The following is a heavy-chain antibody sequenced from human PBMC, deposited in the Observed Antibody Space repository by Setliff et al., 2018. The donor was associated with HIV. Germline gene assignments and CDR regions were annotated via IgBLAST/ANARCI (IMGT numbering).Heavy chain of an antibody. D-gene: IGHD6-13*01. CDR2: IYYSGST. J-gene: IGHJ5*02. CDR1: GGSISNSRYY. V-gene: IGHV4-39*01. Sequence: TLSLTCTVSGGSISNSRYYWSWIRQPPGKGLEWIGSIYYSGSTFYNPSLKSRLTISVDTSKNQFSLKLTSVTATDTAVYYCARRRYSSSINWFDPWGQGTLVTVSS. CDR3: ARRRYSSSINWFDP.